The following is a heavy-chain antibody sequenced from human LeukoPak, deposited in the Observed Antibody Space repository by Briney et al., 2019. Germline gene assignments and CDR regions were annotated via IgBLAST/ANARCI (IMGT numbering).Heavy chain of an antibody. CDR3: AKDPHYDSSGYSFDP. D-gene: IGHD3-22*01. CDR1: GFTFSNYA. V-gene: IGHV3-23*01. Sequence: GGSLRLSCAASGFTFSNYAMSWVRQAPGKGLEWVSGIRGSGDTTYYADSVKGRFTIPRDNSKNTLYLQMNSLRAEDTAVYYCAKDPHYDSSGYSFDPWGQGALVTVSS. J-gene: IGHJ5*02. CDR2: IRGSGDTT.